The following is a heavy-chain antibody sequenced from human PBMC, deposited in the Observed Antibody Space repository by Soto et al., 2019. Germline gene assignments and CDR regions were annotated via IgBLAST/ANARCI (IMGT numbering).Heavy chain of an antibody. J-gene: IGHJ3*02. CDR3: ARSRITIFGVAPPGHAFDI. V-gene: IGHV3-21*01. CDR1: GFTFSSYS. D-gene: IGHD3-3*01. Sequence: EVQLVESGGGLVKPGGSLRLSCAASGFTFSSYSINWVRQAPGKGLEWVSSISSSSSYIYYADSVKGRFTISRDNAQNSLYLQMNSLRAEDTAVYYCARSRITIFGVAPPGHAFDIWGQGTMVTVSS. CDR2: ISSSSSYI.